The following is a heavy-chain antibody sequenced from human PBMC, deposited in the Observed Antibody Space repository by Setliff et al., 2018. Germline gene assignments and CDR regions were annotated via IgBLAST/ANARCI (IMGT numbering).Heavy chain of an antibody. CDR3: ARLSWNGLRYYGLDV. CDR1: GGSIRSGSFY. D-gene: IGHD3-3*01. J-gene: IGHJ6*02. V-gene: IGHV4-61*02. Sequence: SETLSLTCTVSGGSIRSGSFYWSWIRQSAEKGLEWIGRVHASGSPNYNPSFKGRVTISLDTSTNQFSLKLRSVTAADTAVYYCARLSWNGLRYYGLDVWGQGTTVTVSS. CDR2: VHASGSP.